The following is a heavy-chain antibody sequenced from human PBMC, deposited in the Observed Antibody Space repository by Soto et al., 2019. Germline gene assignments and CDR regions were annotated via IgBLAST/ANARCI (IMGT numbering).Heavy chain of an antibody. CDR1: GGTFSSYA. CDR2: IIPIFGTA. J-gene: IGHJ6*02. CDR3: ARAVRYCSGGSCYQGTYYYGMDV. Sequence: SVKVSCKASGGTFSSYAISWVRQAPGQGLEWMGGIIPIFGTANYAQKFQGRVTITADESTSTAYMELSSLRSEDTAVYYCARAVRYCSGGSCYQGTYYYGMDVWGQGTTVTVSS. D-gene: IGHD2-15*01. V-gene: IGHV1-69*13.